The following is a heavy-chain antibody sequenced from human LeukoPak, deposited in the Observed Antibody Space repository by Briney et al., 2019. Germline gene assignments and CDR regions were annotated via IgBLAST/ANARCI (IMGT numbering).Heavy chain of an antibody. J-gene: IGHJ3*02. CDR1: GFTFSSYG. CDR3: AKATDSSSWRRDAFGI. CDR2: ISYDGSNK. Sequence: GGSLRLSCAASGFTFSSYGMHWVRQAPGKGLEWVAVISYDGSNKYYADSVKGRFTISRDNSKNTLYLQMNSLRAEDTAVYYCAKATDSSSWRRDAFGIWGQGTMVTVSS. V-gene: IGHV3-30*18. D-gene: IGHD6-13*01.